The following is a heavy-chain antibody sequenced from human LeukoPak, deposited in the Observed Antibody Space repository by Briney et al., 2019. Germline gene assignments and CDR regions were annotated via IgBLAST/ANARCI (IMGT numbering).Heavy chain of an antibody. CDR1: GGSISSHY. CDR3: ARVVAAGTDWFDP. V-gene: IGHV4-59*11. CDR2: IYYSGST. Sequence: PSETLSLTCTVSGGSISSHYWSWIRQPPGKGLEWIGYIYYSGSTNYNPSLKSRVTISVDTSKNQFSLKLSSVTAADTAAYYCARVVAAGTDWFDPWGQGTLVTVSS. J-gene: IGHJ5*02. D-gene: IGHD6-13*01.